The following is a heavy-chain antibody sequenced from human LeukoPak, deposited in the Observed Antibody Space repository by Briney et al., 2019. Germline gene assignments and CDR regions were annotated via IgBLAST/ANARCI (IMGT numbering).Heavy chain of an antibody. CDR3: AKLGNFASGSYSD. J-gene: IGHJ4*02. CDR2: ITDSAGST. V-gene: IGHV3-23*01. D-gene: IGHD3-10*01. Sequence: GGSLRLSCAASGFSFSSFAMSWVRQAPGKGLGWLSTITDSAGSTYYADSVKGRFTISRDNSKNTLYLHMNSLRAEDTAVYYCAKLGNFASGSYSDWGQGTLVTVSS. CDR1: GFSFSSFA.